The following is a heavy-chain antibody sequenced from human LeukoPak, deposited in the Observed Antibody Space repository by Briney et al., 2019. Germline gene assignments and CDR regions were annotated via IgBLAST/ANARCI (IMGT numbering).Heavy chain of an antibody. V-gene: IGHV4-39*01. D-gene: IGHD6-13*01. CDR3: ARRVNSSWLLGVHWFDP. J-gene: IGHJ5*02. CDR1: GGPISSSSYY. Sequence: SETLSLTCTVSGGPISSSSYYWGWLRQPPGKGLEWIGSIYYSGSTYYNPSLKSRVTISVDTSKNQFSLKLSSVTAADTAVYYCARRVNSSWLLGVHWFDPWGQGTLVTVSS. CDR2: IYYSGST.